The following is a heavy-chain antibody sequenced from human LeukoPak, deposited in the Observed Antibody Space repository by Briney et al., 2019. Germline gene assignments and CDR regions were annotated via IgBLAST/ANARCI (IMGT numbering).Heavy chain of an antibody. Sequence: RAASVKVSCKASGYTFTSYDINWVRQAPGQGLEWMGWMNPNSGNTGYAQKFQGRVTMTRNTSISTAYMELSSLRSEDTAVYYCARNYYHSSGGDYWGQGTLVTVSS. J-gene: IGHJ4*02. CDR1: GYTFTSYD. D-gene: IGHD3-22*01. CDR2: MNPNSGNT. CDR3: ARNYYHSSGGDY. V-gene: IGHV1-8*01.